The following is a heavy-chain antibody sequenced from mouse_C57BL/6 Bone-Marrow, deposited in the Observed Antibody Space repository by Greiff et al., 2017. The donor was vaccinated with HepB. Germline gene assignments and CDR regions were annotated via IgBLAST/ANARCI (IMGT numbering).Heavy chain of an antibody. J-gene: IGHJ3*01. D-gene: IGHD2-13*01. CDR2: ISSGSSTI. CDR3: ARPYDGEGFAY. CDR1: GFTFSDYG. Sequence: EVMLVESGGGLVKPGGSLKLSCAASGFTFSDYGMHWVRQAPEKGLEWVAYISSGSSTIYYADTVKGRFTITRDNANNTLVLQMTSMRSEDTAMYYCARPYDGEGFAYWGQGTLVTVSA. V-gene: IGHV5-17*01.